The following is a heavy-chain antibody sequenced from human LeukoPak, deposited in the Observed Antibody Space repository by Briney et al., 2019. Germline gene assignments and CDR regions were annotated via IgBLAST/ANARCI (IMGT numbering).Heavy chain of an antibody. CDR3: ASEWLLKYYFDY. D-gene: IGHD3-22*01. CDR1: GGSISSGGYS. J-gene: IGHJ4*02. CDR2: IYHSGST. Sequence: SETLSLTCAVSGGSISSGGYSWSWIRQPPGKGLEWIGYIYHSGSTYYNPSLKSRVTISVDRSKNQFSLKLSSVTAADTAVYYCASEWLLKYYFDYWGQGTLVTVSS. V-gene: IGHV4-30-2*01.